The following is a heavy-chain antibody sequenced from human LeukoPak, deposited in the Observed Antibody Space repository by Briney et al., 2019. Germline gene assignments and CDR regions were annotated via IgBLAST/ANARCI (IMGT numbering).Heavy chain of an antibody. CDR1: GGSISSYY. Sequence: SETLSLTCTVSGGSISSYYRSWIRQPPGKGLEWIGYIYYSGSTNYNPSLKSRVTISVDTSKNQFSLKLSSVTAADTAVYYCARGPNILTGYSWQYGMDVWGKGTTVTVSS. D-gene: IGHD3-9*01. V-gene: IGHV4-59*01. CDR2: IYYSGST. J-gene: IGHJ6*04. CDR3: ARGPNILTGYSWQYGMDV.